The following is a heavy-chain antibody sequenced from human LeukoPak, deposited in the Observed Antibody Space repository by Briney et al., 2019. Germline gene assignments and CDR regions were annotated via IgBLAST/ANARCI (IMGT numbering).Heavy chain of an antibody. V-gene: IGHV1-69*04. CDR2: IIPILGIA. Sequence: GASVKVSCKASGGTFSSYAISWVRQAPGQGREWMGRIIPILGIANYAQKFQGRVTITADKSTSTAYMELSSLRSEDTAVYYCARDHVTGGYCSSTSCYFWFDPWGQGTLVTVSS. D-gene: IGHD2-2*01. CDR1: GGTFSSYA. J-gene: IGHJ5*02. CDR3: ARDHVTGGYCSSTSCYFWFDP.